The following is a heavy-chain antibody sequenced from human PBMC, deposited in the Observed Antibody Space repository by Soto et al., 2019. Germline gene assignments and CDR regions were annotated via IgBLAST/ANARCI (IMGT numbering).Heavy chain of an antibody. CDR3: ARATYSYGWGAYYFDY. CDR1: GYTFTSYA. Sequence: QVQLVQSGAEVKKPGASVKVSCKASGYTFTSYAMHWVRQAPGQRLEWMGWINAGNGNTKYSRKFQGRVTITRDTSASTAYMELSSLRSEDTAVYYCARATYSYGWGAYYFDYWGQGTLVTVSS. J-gene: IGHJ4*02. V-gene: IGHV1-3*01. CDR2: INAGNGNT. D-gene: IGHD5-18*01.